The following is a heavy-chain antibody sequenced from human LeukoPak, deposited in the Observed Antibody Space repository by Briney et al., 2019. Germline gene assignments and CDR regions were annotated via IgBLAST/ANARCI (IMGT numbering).Heavy chain of an antibody. D-gene: IGHD2-8*02. CDR3: ARVTGTWWADY. V-gene: IGHV3-48*02. CDR1: GFTFRSYA. Sequence: GGSLRLSCAASGFTFRSYAMNWVRQAPGEGLEWVSYISSSGTTIYYADSVKGRFTISRDNAKNSLHLQMNSLRDEDTAVYYCARVTGTWWADYWGQGTLVTVSS. CDR2: ISSSGTTI. J-gene: IGHJ4*02.